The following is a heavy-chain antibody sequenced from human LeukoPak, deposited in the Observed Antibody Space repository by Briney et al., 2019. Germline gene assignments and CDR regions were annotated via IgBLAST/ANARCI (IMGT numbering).Heavy chain of an antibody. CDR3: ARNSYDFWSGAEQNWFDP. J-gene: IGHJ5*02. D-gene: IGHD3-3*01. V-gene: IGHV1-18*01. CDR2: ISAYSTYNGNT. CDR1: GYTFTSYG. Sequence: ASVKVSCKASGYTFTSYGISWVRQAPGQGPEWMGWISAYSTYNGNTNYAQKFQGRVTMTTDTSTSTAYMELRSLRSDDTAVYYCARNSYDFWSGAEQNWFDPWGQGTLVTVSS.